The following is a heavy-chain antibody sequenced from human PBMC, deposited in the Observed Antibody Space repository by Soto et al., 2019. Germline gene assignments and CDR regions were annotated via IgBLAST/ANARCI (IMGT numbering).Heavy chain of an antibody. CDR3: ARDRGYSSSSGYYYYMDV. Sequence: GGSLRLSCAASGFTFSTYSMSWVRQAPGKGLEWVAGLKQDGGGKYYVDSVKGRFTISRDNANNSLYLQMNSLRAEDTAVYYCARDRGYSSSSGYYYYMDVWGKGTTVTVSS. J-gene: IGHJ6*03. CDR1: GFTFSTYS. CDR2: LKQDGGGK. D-gene: IGHD6-6*01. V-gene: IGHV3-7*01.